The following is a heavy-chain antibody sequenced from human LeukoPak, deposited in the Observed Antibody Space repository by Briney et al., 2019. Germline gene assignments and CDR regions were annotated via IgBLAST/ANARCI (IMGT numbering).Heavy chain of an antibody. Sequence: GGSLRLSCAASGFTFSSYSMNWVRQAPGKGLEWVSGISGSGDRTFNADSVKGRFTISRDNSKNTLYLQMNSLRAEDTAVYYCAKGPFYDFWSGYAADYYFDYWGQGTLVTVSS. J-gene: IGHJ4*02. CDR1: GFTFSSYS. CDR3: AKGPFYDFWSGYAADYYFDY. V-gene: IGHV3-23*01. CDR2: ISGSGDRT. D-gene: IGHD3-3*01.